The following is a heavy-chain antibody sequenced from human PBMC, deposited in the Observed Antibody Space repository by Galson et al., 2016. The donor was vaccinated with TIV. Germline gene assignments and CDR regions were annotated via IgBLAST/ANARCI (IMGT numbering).Heavy chain of an antibody. CDR2: INSDGNRR. V-gene: IGHV3-74*01. Sequence: SLRLSCAASGFTFSSHWMRWVRQSPGKGLVWVSRINSDGNRRTYADSVKGRFTISRDNAKNILYLQLNSLRVEDTAVYYCSREVGRAIAAAGFRWLDPWGQGTQVIVSS. CDR1: GFTFSSHW. D-gene: IGHD6-13*01. J-gene: IGHJ5*02. CDR3: SREVGRAIAAAGFRWLDP.